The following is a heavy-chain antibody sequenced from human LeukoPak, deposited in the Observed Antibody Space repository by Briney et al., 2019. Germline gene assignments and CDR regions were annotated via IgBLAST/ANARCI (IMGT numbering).Heavy chain of an antibody. J-gene: IGHJ5*02. Sequence: SETLFLTCTVSGDSISSYYWSWIRQPPAKILEWIGYIYYSGSTNYNPSLKSRVTISVDTSKNQFSLKLSSVTAADTAVYYCARHPGVRGVSWFDPWGQGTLVTVSS. V-gene: IGHV4-59*01. D-gene: IGHD3-10*01. CDR2: IYYSGST. CDR1: GDSISSYY. CDR3: ARHPGVRGVSWFDP.